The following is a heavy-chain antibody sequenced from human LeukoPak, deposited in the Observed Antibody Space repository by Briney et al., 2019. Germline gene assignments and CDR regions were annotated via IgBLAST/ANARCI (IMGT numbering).Heavy chain of an antibody. CDR2: IKEDGSEI. D-gene: IGHD3-22*01. J-gene: IGHJ4*02. V-gene: IGHV3-7*01. CDR1: GFTFTSYW. CDR3: ARDFPTTYYDSSEAFDY. Sequence: GGSLRLSCAASGFTFTSYWMSWVRQAPGKGLEWVANIKEDGSEIYYVDSVKGRFTISRDNAKNSLYLQMNSLRAEDTAVYYCARDFPTTYYDSSEAFDYWGQGTLVTVSS.